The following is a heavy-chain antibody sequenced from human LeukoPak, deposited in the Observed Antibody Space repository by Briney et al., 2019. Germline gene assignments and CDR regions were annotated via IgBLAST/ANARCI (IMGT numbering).Heavy chain of an antibody. J-gene: IGHJ4*02. CDR1: GGSISSYY. CDR3: ARVRIAAHFDY. Sequence: SETLSLTCTVSGGSISSYYWSWIRQPPGKGLEWIGYIYYSGSTNYNPSLKSRVTISVDTSKNQFSLKLSSVTAADTAVYYCARVRIAAHFDYWGQGTLVTVSS. CDR2: IYYSGST. V-gene: IGHV4-59*12. D-gene: IGHD6-6*01.